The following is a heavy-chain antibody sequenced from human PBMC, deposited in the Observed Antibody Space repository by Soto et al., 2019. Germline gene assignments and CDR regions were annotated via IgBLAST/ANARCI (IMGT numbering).Heavy chain of an antibody. CDR2: ISTYNGNT. V-gene: IGHV1-18*01. Sequence: ASVKVSCKASGYTFTSYGLSWVRQAPGQGLEWMAWISTYNGNTNYAQKFQGRVTMTRDTSTSIVYMELSSLRSEDTAVYYCARSWLAGTTDYYFDYWGQGTLVTVSS. D-gene: IGHD1-1*01. CDR1: GYTFTSYG. CDR3: ARSWLAGTTDYYFDY. J-gene: IGHJ4*02.